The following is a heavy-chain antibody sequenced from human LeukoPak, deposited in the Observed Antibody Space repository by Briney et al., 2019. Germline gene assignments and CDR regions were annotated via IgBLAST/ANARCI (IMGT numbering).Heavy chain of an antibody. J-gene: IGHJ6*03. CDR2: VSYSGRP. V-gene: IGHV4-39*07. D-gene: IGHD5-18*01. CDR1: GGSVGSSPYY. Sequence: SETLSLTCTVSGGSVGSSPYYWAWVRQPPGRELDWIGSVSYSGRPSYTPSLESRVTISVDTSKNQFSLKLSSVTAADTAVYYCARGRAGRGYSYVIYYYYYMDVWDKGTTVTVSS. CDR3: ARGRAGRGYSYVIYYYYYMDV.